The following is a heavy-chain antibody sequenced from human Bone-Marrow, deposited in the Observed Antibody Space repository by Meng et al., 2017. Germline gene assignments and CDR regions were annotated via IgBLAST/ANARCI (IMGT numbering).Heavy chain of an antibody. V-gene: IGHV1-18*01. CDR1: GYTFTSYG. J-gene: IGHJ4*02. D-gene: IGHD3-10*01. CDR3: ARDRPIIAPGRFDY. Sequence: VDQVQPGAEVKKPGASLKVSSKASGYTFTSYGSSWVRQAPGQGLEWMGWISAYNGNTNYAQKLQGRVTMTTDTSTSTAYMELRSLRSDDTAVYYCARDRPIIAPGRFDYWGQGTLVTVSS. CDR2: ISAYNGNT.